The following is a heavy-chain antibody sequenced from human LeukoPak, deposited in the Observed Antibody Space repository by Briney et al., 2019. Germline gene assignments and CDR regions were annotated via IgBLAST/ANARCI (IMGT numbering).Heavy chain of an antibody. V-gene: IGHV3-15*01. D-gene: IGHD4-17*01. CDR1: GFTVSSNY. CDR2: IKSKTDGGTT. Sequence: GGSLRLSCAASGFTVSSNYMSWVRQAPGKGLEWVGRIKSKTDGGTTDYAAPVKGRFTISRDDSKNTLYLQMNSLKTEDTAVYYCTTASDYGDYSFFDYWGQGTLVTVSS. CDR3: TTASDYGDYSFFDY. J-gene: IGHJ4*02.